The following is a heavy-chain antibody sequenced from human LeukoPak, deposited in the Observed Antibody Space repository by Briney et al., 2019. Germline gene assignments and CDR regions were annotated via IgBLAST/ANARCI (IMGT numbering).Heavy chain of an antibody. CDR2: IYPGDSDT. J-gene: IGHJ4*02. Sequence: GESLKISCKGSGYRFTNYWIGWVRQMPGKGLEWMGIIYPGDSDTRYSPSFQGQVTISADKSISTAYLQWSSLKASDTAMYYCARRKRQLRYFDWLSTPFDYWGQGTLVTVSS. D-gene: IGHD3-9*01. V-gene: IGHV5-51*01. CDR1: GYRFTNYW. CDR3: ARRKRQLRYFDWLSTPFDY.